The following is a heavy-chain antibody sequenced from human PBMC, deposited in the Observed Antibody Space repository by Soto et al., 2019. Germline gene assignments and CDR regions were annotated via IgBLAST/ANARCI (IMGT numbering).Heavy chain of an antibody. V-gene: IGHV3-48*02. Sequence: EVQLVESGGGLVQPGGSLRLYCAASGFTFSSYSMNWVRQAPGKGLEWVSYISSSSSTIYYEDSVKGRFTISRDNAKNSLYLQMNSMRDEDTAVYYCARDVSKGLSSGGSFDYWGQGTLVTVSS. CDR3: ARDVSKGLSSGGSFDY. D-gene: IGHD3-10*01. J-gene: IGHJ4*02. CDR2: ISSSSSTI. CDR1: GFTFSSYS.